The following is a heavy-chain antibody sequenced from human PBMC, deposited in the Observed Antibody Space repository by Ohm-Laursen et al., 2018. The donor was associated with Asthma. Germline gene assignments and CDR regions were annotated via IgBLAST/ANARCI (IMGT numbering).Heavy chain of an antibody. CDR2: ISSSSSTI. CDR1: GFTFSSYS. V-gene: IGHV3-48*02. J-gene: IGHJ5*02. CDR3: ARTVVPAAITWFDP. Sequence: SLRLSCTASGFTFSSYSMNWVRQAPGKGLEWVSYISSSSSTIYYADSVKGRFTISRDNAKNSLYLQMNSLRDEDTAVYYCARTVVPAAITWFDPWGQGTLVTVSS. D-gene: IGHD2-2*01.